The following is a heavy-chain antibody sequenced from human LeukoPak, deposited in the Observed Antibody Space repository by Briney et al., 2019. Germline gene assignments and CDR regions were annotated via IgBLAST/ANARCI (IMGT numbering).Heavy chain of an antibody. V-gene: IGHV4-61*02. CDR3: ARSLRGCASNEDYYYYYMDV. CDR2: IYTSGST. Sequence: SQTLSLTCTVSGGSISSGSSSWSWIRQPAGKGLEWIGRIYTSGSTTYNPSLRSRITISVDTSRNQFSLKLSSVTAADTAVYYCARSLRGCASNEDYYYYYMDVWGKGTTVTVSS. CDR1: GGSISSGSSS. J-gene: IGHJ6*03. D-gene: IGHD1-1*01.